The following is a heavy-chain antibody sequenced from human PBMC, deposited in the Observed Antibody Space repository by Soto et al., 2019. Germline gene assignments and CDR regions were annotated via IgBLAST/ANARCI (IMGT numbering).Heavy chain of an antibody. CDR3: ARVQALTGGDYYYGMDV. CDR2: IYHTGTT. V-gene: IGHV4-30-2*01. CDR1: GGSINSGDYS. Sequence: SETLSLTCTVSGGSINSGDYSWTWIRQPPGKGLEWIGYIYHTGTTYYNMSLKSRVTISVDRSKNQFSLKLSSVTAADTAVYYCARVQALTGGDYYYGMDVWGQGTTVTVSS. D-gene: IGHD7-27*01. J-gene: IGHJ6*02.